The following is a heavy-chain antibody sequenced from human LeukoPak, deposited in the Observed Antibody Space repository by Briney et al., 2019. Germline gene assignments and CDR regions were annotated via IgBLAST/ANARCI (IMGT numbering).Heavy chain of an antibody. CDR2: INPNSGGT. Sequence: ASVKVSCKASGYTFTGYYMHWVRQAPGQGLEWMGWINPNSGGTNYAQKFQGRVTMTRDTSISTAYMELSRLRSDDTAVYYCARITLYYYDSSGYSPIFDYWGQGTLVTVSS. V-gene: IGHV1-2*02. CDR1: GYTFTGYY. J-gene: IGHJ4*02. CDR3: ARITLYYYDSSGYSPIFDY. D-gene: IGHD3-22*01.